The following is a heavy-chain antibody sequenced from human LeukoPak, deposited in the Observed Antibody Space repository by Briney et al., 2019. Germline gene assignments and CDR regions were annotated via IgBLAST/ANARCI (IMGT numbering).Heavy chain of an antibody. D-gene: IGHD6-19*01. V-gene: IGHV1-3*01. Sequence: ASVKVSCKASGYTFTSYAMHWVRQAPGQRLEWMGWINAGNGNTKYSQKFQGRVTITRDTSASTACMELSSLRSEDTAVYYCARDKLLGATVAAHAFDIWGQGTMVTVSS. CDR1: GYTFTSYA. CDR3: ARDKLLGATVAAHAFDI. J-gene: IGHJ3*02. CDR2: INAGNGNT.